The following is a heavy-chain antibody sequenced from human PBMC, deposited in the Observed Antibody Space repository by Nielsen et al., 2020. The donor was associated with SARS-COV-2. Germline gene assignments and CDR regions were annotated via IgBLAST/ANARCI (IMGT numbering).Heavy chain of an antibody. V-gene: IGHV4-39*01. CDR1: GGSISSSSYY. CDR3: ARHGITMIVVVITGFAY. J-gene: IGHJ4*02. CDR2: IYYSGST. Sequence: SETLSLTCTVSGGSISSSSYYWGWIRQPPGKGLEWIGSIYYSGSTYYNPSLKSRVTISVDTSKNQFSLKLSSVTAADTAVYYCARHGITMIVVVITGFAYWGQGTLVTVSS. D-gene: IGHD3-22*01.